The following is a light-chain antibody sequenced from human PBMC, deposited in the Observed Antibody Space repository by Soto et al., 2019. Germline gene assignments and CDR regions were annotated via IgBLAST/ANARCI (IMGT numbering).Light chain of an antibody. V-gene: IGKV3-11*01. Sequence: EIVLTQSPATLSLSPGERATLSCRASQSVGSSLAWYQQKPGQAPRLLINDSSNRATGIPARFSGSGSGTDFPLNIRSLEPESFGVYYSPQRNDLPLTFGGGNKVEIK. CDR1: QSVGSS. CDR3: PQRNDLPLT. CDR2: DSS. J-gene: IGKJ4*01.